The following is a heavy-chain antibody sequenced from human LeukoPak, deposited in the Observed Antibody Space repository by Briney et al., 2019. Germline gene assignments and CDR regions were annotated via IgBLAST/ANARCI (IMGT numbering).Heavy chain of an antibody. CDR3: ARDREGGWFDP. CDR2: IIPILGIA. Sequence: SVKVSCKASGGTFSSYAISWVRQAPGQGLEWMGRIIPILGIANYAQKFQGRVTITADKSTSTAYMELSSLRSEDTAVYYCARDREGGWFDPWGQGTLVTVSS. CDR1: GGTFSSYA. V-gene: IGHV1-69*04. J-gene: IGHJ5*02.